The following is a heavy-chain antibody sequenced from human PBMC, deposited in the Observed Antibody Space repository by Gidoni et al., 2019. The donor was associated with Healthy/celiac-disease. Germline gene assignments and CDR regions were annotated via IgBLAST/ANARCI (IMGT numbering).Heavy chain of an antibody. J-gene: IGHJ4*02. Sequence: EVQLVESGGGLVKPGGSLRLSCAASGFTFISYSMNWVRQAPGKGLEWVSSISSSGSTIYYADSVKGRFTISRDNAKNSLYLQMNSLRAEDTAVYYCARDSVPDRYCSGGSCYPFDYWGQGTLVTVSS. CDR3: ARDSVPDRYCSGGSCYPFDY. CDR1: GFTFISYS. CDR2: ISSSGSTI. D-gene: IGHD2-15*01. V-gene: IGHV3-21*01.